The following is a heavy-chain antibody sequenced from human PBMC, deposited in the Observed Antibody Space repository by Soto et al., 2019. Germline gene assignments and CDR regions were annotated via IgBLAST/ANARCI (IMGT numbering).Heavy chain of an antibody. CDR2: ISWNSGSI. J-gene: IGHJ5*02. CDR3: AKDISGIAAAGGWFDP. D-gene: IGHD6-13*01. Sequence: EVQLVESGGGLVQPGRSLRLSCAASGFTFDDYAMHWVRQAPGKGLEWVSGISWNSGSIGYADSVKGRFTISRDNAKNSLYLQMNSLRAEDTALYYCAKDISGIAAAGGWFDPWGQGTLVIVSS. V-gene: IGHV3-9*01. CDR1: GFTFDDYA.